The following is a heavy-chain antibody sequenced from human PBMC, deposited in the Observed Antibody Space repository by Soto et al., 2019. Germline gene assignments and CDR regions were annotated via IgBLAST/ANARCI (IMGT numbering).Heavy chain of an antibody. V-gene: IGHV1-46*01. Sequence: ASVKVSCKASGYTFTCYYMHWVRQAPGQGLEWMGIINPSGGSTSYAQKFQGRVTMTRDTSTSTIYMELSSLRSEDTAVYYCAREHSSGWYWYYYYGMDVWGQGSTVTVSS. CDR3: AREHSSGWYWYYYYGMDV. CDR1: GYTFTCYY. D-gene: IGHD6-19*01. J-gene: IGHJ6*02. CDR2: INPSGGST.